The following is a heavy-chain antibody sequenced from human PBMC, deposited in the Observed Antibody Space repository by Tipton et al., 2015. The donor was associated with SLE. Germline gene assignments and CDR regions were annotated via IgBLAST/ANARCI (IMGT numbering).Heavy chain of an antibody. CDR3: ARALDWFDP. CDR2: IYYSGST. V-gene: IGHV4-59*11. CDR1: GGSISSHY. J-gene: IGHJ5*02. Sequence: TLSLTCAVYGGSISSHYWSWIRQPPGKGLEWIGYIYYSGSTNYNPSLKSRVTISVDTSKNQFSLKLSSVTAADTAVYYCARALDWFDPWGQGTLVTVSA.